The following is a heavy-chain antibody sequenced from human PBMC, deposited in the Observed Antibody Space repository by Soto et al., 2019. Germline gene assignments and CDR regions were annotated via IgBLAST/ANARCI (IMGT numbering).Heavy chain of an antibody. J-gene: IGHJ4*02. V-gene: IGHV4-31*03. CDR2: IYYSGTT. D-gene: IGHD4-17*01. Sequence: QVQLQESGPGLVKPSQTLSLTCTVSGGSINSDGYYWSWSRQHPGKGLEFIGYIYYSGTTYYNPYLRGRFCIRIVXSKNQFSMKLSSVTAADTAVYYCARDRGLRLDFAHWGQGTLATVSS. CDR1: GGSINSDGYY. CDR3: ARDRGLRLDFAH.